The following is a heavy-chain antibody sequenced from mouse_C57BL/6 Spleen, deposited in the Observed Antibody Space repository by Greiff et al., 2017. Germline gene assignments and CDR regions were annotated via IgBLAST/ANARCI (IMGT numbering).Heavy chain of an antibody. CDR3: ARSVRGWFAY. D-gene: IGHD2-14*01. CDR2: INPNNGGT. J-gene: IGHJ3*01. V-gene: IGHV1-26*01. Sequence: VQLKESGPELVKPGASVKISCKASGYTFTDYYMNWVKQSHGKSLEWIGDINPNNGGTSYNQKFKGKATLTVDKSSSTAYMELRSLTSEDSAVYYCARSVRGWFAYWGQGTLVTVSA. CDR1: GYTFTDYY.